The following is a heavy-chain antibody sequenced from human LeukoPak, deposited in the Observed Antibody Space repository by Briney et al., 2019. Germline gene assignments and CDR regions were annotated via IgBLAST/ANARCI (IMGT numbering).Heavy chain of an antibody. CDR3: ARVPAGVIGMKDAFDI. J-gene: IGHJ3*02. V-gene: IGHV3-21*01. Sequence: PGGSLRLSCAASGFTFSSYSMNWDRQAPGKGREWVSSISSSSSNIYYADSVKGRFTISRHNATNSLYLQMSRLRAEDTYVSYWARVPAGVIGMKDAFDIWGQGTMVTVSS. D-gene: IGHD3-16*02. CDR2: ISSSSSNI. CDR1: GFTFSSYS.